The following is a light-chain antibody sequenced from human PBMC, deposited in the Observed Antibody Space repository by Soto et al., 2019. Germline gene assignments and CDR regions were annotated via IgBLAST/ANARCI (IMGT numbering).Light chain of an antibody. J-gene: IGKJ1*01. CDR1: QGIGTY. CDR2: ASS. CDR3: QQYASYSWT. Sequence: IHLTQSPSALSASVGDRVTVTCRASQGIGTYLVWYQQKSGKAPTVLIYASSTLQTGVPSRFSGSGSGTEFTLTISSLQPDDFASYYCQQYASYSWTFGQGTKVDIK. V-gene: IGKV1-9*01.